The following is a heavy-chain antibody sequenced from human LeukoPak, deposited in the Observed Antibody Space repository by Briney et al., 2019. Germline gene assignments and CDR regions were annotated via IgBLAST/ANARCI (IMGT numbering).Heavy chain of an antibody. Sequence: GRSLRLSCAASGFTFSSYGMHWVRQAPGKGLEWVAVIWYDGSNKYYADSVKGRFTISRDNSKNTLYLQMNSLRAEDTAVYYCARWGLVYDSSGYPTANWFDPWGQGTLVAVSS. J-gene: IGHJ5*02. CDR2: IWYDGSNK. V-gene: IGHV3-33*01. CDR1: GFTFSSYG. D-gene: IGHD3-22*01. CDR3: ARWGLVYDSSGYPTANWFDP.